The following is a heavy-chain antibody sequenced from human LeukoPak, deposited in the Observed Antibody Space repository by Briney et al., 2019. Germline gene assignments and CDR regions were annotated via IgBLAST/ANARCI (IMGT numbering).Heavy chain of an antibody. CDR3: ARDREELLHYYYMDV. CDR2: ISSSGSTI. J-gene: IGHJ6*03. D-gene: IGHD1-7*01. Sequence: GGSLRLSCAASGFTFSDYYMSWIRQAPGKGLEWVSYISSSGSTIYYADSVKGRFTISRDNAKNSLYLQMNSLRAEDMAVYYCARDREELLHYYYMDVWGKGTTVTVSS. CDR1: GFTFSDYY. V-gene: IGHV3-11*04.